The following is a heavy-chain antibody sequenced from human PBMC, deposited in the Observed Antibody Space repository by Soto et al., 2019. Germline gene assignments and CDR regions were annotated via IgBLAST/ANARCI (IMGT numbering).Heavy chain of an antibody. CDR3: QAEDGIRGRSAVSAFLLNRSSDL. J-gene: IGHJ2*01. Sequence: GKGLEWFSAMSGMAGSTYYADSVKGRFTFSRDNSKNTLYLQMNSLRAEETAVFFFQAEDGIRGRSAVSAFLLNRSSDL. D-gene: IGHD2-15*01. CDR2: MSGMAGST. V-gene: IGHV3-23*01.